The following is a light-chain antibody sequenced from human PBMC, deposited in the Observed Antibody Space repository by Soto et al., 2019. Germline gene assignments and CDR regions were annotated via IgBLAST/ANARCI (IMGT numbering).Light chain of an antibody. CDR2: EVS. Sequence: QSVLTQPPSASGSPGQSVTISCTGTSSDVGGYSYVSWYQQHPGKAPKLMIYEVSKRPSGVPDRFSGSKSGNTASLTISGLQAEDDADYYCFSYAGSTYVFGTGTKVTVL. J-gene: IGLJ1*01. CDR3: FSYAGSTYV. CDR1: SSDVGGYSY. V-gene: IGLV2-8*01.